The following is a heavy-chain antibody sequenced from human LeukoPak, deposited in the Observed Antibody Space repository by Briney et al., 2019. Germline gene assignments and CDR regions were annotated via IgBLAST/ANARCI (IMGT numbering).Heavy chain of an antibody. J-gene: IGHJ5*02. CDR2: INFDGSST. Sequence: GGSLRLSCTASGFTFSSHWMHWVRQAPGKGLVWVSRINFDGSSTNYADSVKGRFTISRDNAKDTLYLQINSLRAEDTAVCYCARGITGMYYYDPWGQGTLVTVSS. CDR3: ARGITGMYYYDP. V-gene: IGHV3-74*01. CDR1: GFTFSSHW. D-gene: IGHD3-10*01.